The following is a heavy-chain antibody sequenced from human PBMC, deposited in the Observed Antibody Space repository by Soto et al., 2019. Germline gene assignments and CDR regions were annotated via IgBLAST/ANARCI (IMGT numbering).Heavy chain of an antibody. J-gene: IGHJ6*02. Sequence: GGSLRLSCAASGFTFSDYYMSWIRQAPGKGLEWVSYISSSGSTIYYADSVKGRFTISRDNAKNSLYLQMNSLRAEDTAVYYCARDRAYCSGGSCRSGGYYGMDVWGQGTTVTVS. CDR1: GFTFSDYY. CDR3: ARDRAYCSGGSCRSGGYYGMDV. V-gene: IGHV3-11*01. CDR2: ISSSGSTI. D-gene: IGHD2-15*01.